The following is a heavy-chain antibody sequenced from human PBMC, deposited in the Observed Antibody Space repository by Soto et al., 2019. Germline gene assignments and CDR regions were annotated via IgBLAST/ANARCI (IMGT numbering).Heavy chain of an antibody. Sequence: EVQLVESGGGLVQPGGSLRLSCAASGFTFSRYWMHWVRQAPGKGLVWVSRISSDGSSTGYADPVKGRFTISISRDNAKNPLFMKTNSLSAEDTDVYYCVSSRVACRGGRCVVEYFHNCCHGTLVTVSS. J-gene: IGHJ1*01. V-gene: IGHV3-74*01. CDR3: VSSRVACRGGRCVVEYFHN. CDR2: ISSDGSST. D-gene: IGHD2-15*01. CDR1: GFTFSRYW.